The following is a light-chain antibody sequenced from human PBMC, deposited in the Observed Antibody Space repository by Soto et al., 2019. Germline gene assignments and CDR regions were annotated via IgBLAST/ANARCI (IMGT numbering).Light chain of an antibody. J-gene: IGLJ1*01. CDR2: QSY. V-gene: IGLV1-51*02. Sequence: QSVLTQPPSVSAAPGQKVTISCSGSSSNIGFTSVSWYQHLPGTAPKLLIYQSYYRPSGIPDRFSGSKSGTSATLGITGLQAGDEADYYCGTWDSILSADVFGTGTKVTVL. CDR3: GTWDSILSADV. CDR1: SSNIGFTS.